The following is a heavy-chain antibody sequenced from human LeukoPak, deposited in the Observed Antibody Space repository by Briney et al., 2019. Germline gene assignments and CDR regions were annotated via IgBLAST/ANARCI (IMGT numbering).Heavy chain of an antibody. Sequence: SETLSLTCTVSGGSINSYYWSWIRQPPGKGLEWIGYIYHSGSTYYNPSLKSRVTISVDRSKNQFSLKLSSVTAADTAVYYCARGIAAQLVYWGQGTLVTVSS. D-gene: IGHD6-6*01. CDR3: ARGIAAQLVY. CDR2: IYHSGST. V-gene: IGHV4-59*12. CDR1: GGSINSYY. J-gene: IGHJ4*02.